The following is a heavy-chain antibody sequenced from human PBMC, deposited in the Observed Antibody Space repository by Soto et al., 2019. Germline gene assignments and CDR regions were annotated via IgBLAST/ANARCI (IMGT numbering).Heavy chain of an antibody. CDR1: GGTFSSYA. D-gene: IGHD3-22*01. J-gene: IGHJ3*02. CDR3: ARSPSDYYDSSGYYGAFDI. V-gene: IGHV1-69*13. Sequence: SVKVSCKASGGTFSSYAISWVRQAPGQGLEWMGGIIPIFGTANYAQKFQGRVTITADESTSTAYMELSSLRSEDTAVYYCARSPSDYYDSSGYYGAFDIWGQGTMVTVSS. CDR2: IIPIFGTA.